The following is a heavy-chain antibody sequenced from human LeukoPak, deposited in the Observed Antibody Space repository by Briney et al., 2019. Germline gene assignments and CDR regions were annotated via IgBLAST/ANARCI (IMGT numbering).Heavy chain of an antibody. CDR3: ARDAGSGSYWGYFDY. Sequence: TGGSLRLSCAASGFTFSTYWMTWVRQAPGKGLEWVANVKQDGSEKYYVDSVKGRFTISRDNAKNSLYLQMNSLRAEDTAVYYCARDAGSGSYWGYFDYWGQGTLVTVSS. V-gene: IGHV3-7*01. D-gene: IGHD1-26*01. J-gene: IGHJ4*02. CDR1: GFTFSTYW. CDR2: VKQDGSEK.